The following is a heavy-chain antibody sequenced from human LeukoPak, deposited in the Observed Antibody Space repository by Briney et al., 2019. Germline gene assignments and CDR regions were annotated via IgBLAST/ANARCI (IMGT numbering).Heavy chain of an antibody. CDR2: IIPILGIA. Sequence: SVKVSCKASGGTFSSYAISWVRQAPGQGLEWMGRIIPILGIANYAQKFQGRVTITADKSTSTAYMELSSLRSEDTAVYYCARGVGMATISFDYWGQGTLVTVSS. V-gene: IGHV1-69*04. CDR3: ARGVGMATISFDY. J-gene: IGHJ4*02. D-gene: IGHD5-24*01. CDR1: GGTFSSYA.